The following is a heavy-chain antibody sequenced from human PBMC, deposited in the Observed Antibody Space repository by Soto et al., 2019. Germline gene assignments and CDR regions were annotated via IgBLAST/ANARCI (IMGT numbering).Heavy chain of an antibody. V-gene: IGHV4-34*01. CDR3: ARGPGQVLDFWSGYYPSYYYYYMDV. CDR1: GGSFSGYY. D-gene: IGHD3-3*01. Sequence: SETLSLTCAVYGGSFSGYYWSWIRQPPGKGLEWIGEINHSGSTNYNPSLKSRVTISVDTSKNQFSLKLSSVTAADTAVYYCARGPGQVLDFWSGYYPSYYYYYMDVWGKGTTVTVSS. CDR2: INHSGST. J-gene: IGHJ6*03.